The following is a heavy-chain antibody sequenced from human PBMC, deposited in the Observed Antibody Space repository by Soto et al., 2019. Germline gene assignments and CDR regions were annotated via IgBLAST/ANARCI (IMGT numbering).Heavy chain of an antibody. Sequence: SSETLSLTCPVSGGSISSYYWSWIRQPAGKGLEWIGRIYTSGSTNYNPSLKSRVTMSVDTSKNQFSLKLSSVTAADTAVYYCASSPGEYYDFWSGSEYNWFDPWGQGTLVTVPS. CDR2: IYTSGST. V-gene: IGHV4-4*07. CDR3: ASSPGEYYDFWSGSEYNWFDP. CDR1: GGSISSYY. D-gene: IGHD3-3*01. J-gene: IGHJ5*02.